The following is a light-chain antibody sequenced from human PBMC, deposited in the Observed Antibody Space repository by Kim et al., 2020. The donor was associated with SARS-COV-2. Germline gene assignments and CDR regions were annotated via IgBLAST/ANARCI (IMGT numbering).Light chain of an antibody. CDR2: QDT. CDR3: QAWDSGTAVV. Sequence: PGQTASLTCSGDELGDKYVFWYQQKPGQSPVLVIYQDTKRPSGIPERFSASNSGNTATLTISGAQATDEADYYCQAWDSGTAVVFGEGTQLTVL. V-gene: IGLV3-1*01. CDR1: ELGDKY. J-gene: IGLJ2*01.